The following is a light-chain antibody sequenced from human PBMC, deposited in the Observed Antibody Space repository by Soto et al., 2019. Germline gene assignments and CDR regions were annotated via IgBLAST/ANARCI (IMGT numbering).Light chain of an antibody. CDR3: QKYNSAPRT. J-gene: IGKJ1*01. CDR2: AAS. V-gene: IGKV1-27*01. Sequence: DIQMTQSPSSLSASVGDRVTITCRASQGISNYLAWYQQKPWKVPKLLIYAASTLQSGGPSRFSGSGSGTDFTLTISSLQPEDVATYYCQKYNSAPRTFGQGTKVEIK. CDR1: QGISNY.